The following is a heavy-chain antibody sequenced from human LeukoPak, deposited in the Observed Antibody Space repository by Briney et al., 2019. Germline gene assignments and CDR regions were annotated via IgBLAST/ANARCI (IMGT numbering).Heavy chain of an antibody. CDR3: ASDRYYYYYYMDV. Sequence: GGSLRLSCKASGFSFSNYYMNWVRQAPGKGLEWLSHINGRGGIINYADSVKGRFTISRDNARNSLDLHMSSLGAEDTAVYYCASDRYYYYYYMDVWDKGTTVTVSS. CDR2: INGRGGII. CDR1: GFSFSNYY. J-gene: IGHJ6*03. V-gene: IGHV3-48*04.